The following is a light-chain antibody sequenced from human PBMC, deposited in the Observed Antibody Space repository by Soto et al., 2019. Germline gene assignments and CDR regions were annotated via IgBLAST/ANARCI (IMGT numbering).Light chain of an antibody. J-gene: IGLJ2*01. CDR1: SSDVGSYNL. CDR2: EGS. V-gene: IGLV2-23*01. Sequence: QSVLTQPASVSGSPGQLITISCTGTSSDVGSYNLVSWYQQHPGKAPKLMIYEGSKRPSGVSNRFSGSKSGNTASLTISGLQAEDEADYYCCSYAGSSTYVVFGGGTKVTVL. CDR3: CSYAGSSTYVV.